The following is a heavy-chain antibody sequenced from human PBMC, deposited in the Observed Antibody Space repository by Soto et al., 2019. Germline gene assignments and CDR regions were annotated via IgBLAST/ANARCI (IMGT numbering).Heavy chain of an antibody. Sequence: GGSLRLSCAASGFAFDSFAFYWVRQAPGKGLECVGRIKSKNDGGATEYSAPVKDRFTISRDDSRDTLYLQMNSLKIEDTAVYYCTTDAQWGIWGQGTMVTVSS. D-gene: IGHD2-8*01. J-gene: IGHJ3*02. V-gene: IGHV3-15*07. CDR2: IKSKNDGGAT. CDR1: GFAFDSFA. CDR3: TTDAQWGI.